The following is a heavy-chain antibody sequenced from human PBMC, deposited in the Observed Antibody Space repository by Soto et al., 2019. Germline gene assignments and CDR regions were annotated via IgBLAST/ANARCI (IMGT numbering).Heavy chain of an antibody. CDR1: GFTFSSYG. CDR2: IWYDGSNK. D-gene: IGHD6-6*01. Sequence: PGGSLRLSCAASGFTFSSYGMHWVRQAPGKGLEWVAVIWYDGSNKYYADSVKGRFTISRDNSKNTLYLQMNSLRAEDTAVYYCARGSTSRSSPADYWGQGTLVTVSS. J-gene: IGHJ4*02. CDR3: ARGSTSRSSPADY. V-gene: IGHV3-33*01.